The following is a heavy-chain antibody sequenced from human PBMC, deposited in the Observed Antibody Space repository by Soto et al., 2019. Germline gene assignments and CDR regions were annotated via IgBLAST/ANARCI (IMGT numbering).Heavy chain of an antibody. J-gene: IGHJ6*02. CDR3: ASDFRTRGWFRQAGNFAMDV. Sequence: ASVKVSCKASGYPYTNSYMHWVRQAPGQGLEWMGWVHPNTGGTNYAQKFQGRVTMTRDTSVSTVYMELNRLTSDDTAIYFCASDFRTRGWFRQAGNFAMDVWGQGTTVTVSS. V-gene: IGHV1-2*02. CDR1: GYPYTNSY. D-gene: IGHD6-19*01. CDR2: VHPNTGGT.